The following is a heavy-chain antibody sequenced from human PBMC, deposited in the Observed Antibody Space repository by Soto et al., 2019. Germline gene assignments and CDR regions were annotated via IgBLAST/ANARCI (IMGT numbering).Heavy chain of an antibody. CDR2: INPNSGGT. V-gene: IGHV1-2*02. J-gene: IGHJ4*02. CDR3: ARSPRSSRPFDY. CDR1: GYTFTGYY. Sequence: ASVKVSCKASGYTFTGYYMHWVRQAPGQGLEWMGCINPNSGGTNYAQKFQGRVTMTRDTSISTAYMELSRLRSDDTAVYYCARSPRSSRPFDYWGQGTLVTVSS. D-gene: IGHD6-13*01.